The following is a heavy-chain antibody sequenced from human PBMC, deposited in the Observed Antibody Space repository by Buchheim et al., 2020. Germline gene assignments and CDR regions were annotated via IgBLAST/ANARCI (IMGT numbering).Heavy chain of an antibody. CDR2: IWHDGNNI. D-gene: IGHD5-12*01. Sequence: QVQLLESGGGAVQPGRSLRLSCAASGFTFSNYGMHWVRQAPGKGLEWVAIIWHDGNNIYYGDSVKGRFTLSRDNSKNTLYLEVNSLGVEDTAVYYCARDRGGDDPIDYWGQGTL. CDR1: GFTFSNYG. V-gene: IGHV3-33*01. CDR3: ARDRGGDDPIDY. J-gene: IGHJ4*02.